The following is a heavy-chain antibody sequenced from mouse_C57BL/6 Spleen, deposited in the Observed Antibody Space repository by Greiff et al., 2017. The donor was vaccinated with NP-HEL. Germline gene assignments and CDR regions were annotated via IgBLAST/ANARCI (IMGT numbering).Heavy chain of an antibody. V-gene: IGHV1-80*01. Sequence: VQLQQSGASVKISCKASGYAFSSYWMNWVKQRPGKGLEWIGQIYPGDGDTNYNGKFKGKATLTADKSSSTAYMQLSSLTSEDSAVYFCARLGGPFAYWGQGTLVTVSA. J-gene: IGHJ3*01. CDR3: ARLGGPFAY. CDR2: IYPGDGDT. D-gene: IGHD3-3*01. CDR1: GYAFSSYW.